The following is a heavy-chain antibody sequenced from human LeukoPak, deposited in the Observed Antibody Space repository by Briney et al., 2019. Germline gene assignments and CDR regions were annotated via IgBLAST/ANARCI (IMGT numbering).Heavy chain of an antibody. CDR2: INPSGTST. Sequence: ASVKVSCKTSGYTFTNYYMHWVRQAPGQGLEWMGIINPSGTSTTYAQKFQGRVTMTRDTSTSTDFMELSSLRPEDTAVYYCAGHDLAGTSPFDYWGQGTLVTVSS. CDR1: GYTFTNYY. D-gene: IGHD6-19*01. CDR3: AGHDLAGTSPFDY. V-gene: IGHV1-46*01. J-gene: IGHJ4*02.